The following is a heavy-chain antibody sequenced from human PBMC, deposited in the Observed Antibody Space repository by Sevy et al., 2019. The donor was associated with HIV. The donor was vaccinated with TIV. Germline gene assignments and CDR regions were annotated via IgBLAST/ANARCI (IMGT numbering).Heavy chain of an antibody. CDR3: ARKGGIYAHIDY. Sequence: GGSLRLSCAAYGFTFSSYGMHWVRQAPGKGLEWVAVIWYDGSNKYYADSVKGRFTIARDNFRNTVYLQMNSLRAEDTAVEYCARKGGIYAHIDYWGQGTLVTVSS. CDR1: GFTFSSYG. CDR2: IWYDGSNK. D-gene: IGHD3-16*01. V-gene: IGHV3-33*01. J-gene: IGHJ4*02.